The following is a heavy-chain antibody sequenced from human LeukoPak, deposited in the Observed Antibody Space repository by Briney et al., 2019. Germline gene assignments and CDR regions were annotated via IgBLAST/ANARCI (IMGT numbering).Heavy chain of an antibody. CDR3: ARAGHVDTAMVSQED. CDR1: GGSISSGDYY. Sequence: SQTLSLTCTVSGGSISSGDYYWSWIRQPPGKGLDWIGYIYYSGSTYYNPSLKSRVTISVDTSKNQFSLKLSSVTAADTAVYYCARAGHVDTAMVSQEDWGQGTLVTVSS. V-gene: IGHV4-30-4*01. J-gene: IGHJ4*02. D-gene: IGHD5-18*01. CDR2: IYYSGST.